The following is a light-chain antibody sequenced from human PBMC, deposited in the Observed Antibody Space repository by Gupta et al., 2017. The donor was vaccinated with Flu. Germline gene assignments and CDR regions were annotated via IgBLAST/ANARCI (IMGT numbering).Light chain of an antibody. CDR1: SSDVGGYNY. CDR3: SSYRNSNTQV. J-gene: IGLJ3*02. Sequence: ASVSGSPGQSITISCTGTSSDVGGYNYVSWYQQHPGKAPKLMIFEVSNRPSGVSNRFSGSKSGNTASLTISGLQAGDEADYYCSSYRNSNTQVFGGGTKLTVL. CDR2: EVS. V-gene: IGLV2-14*01.